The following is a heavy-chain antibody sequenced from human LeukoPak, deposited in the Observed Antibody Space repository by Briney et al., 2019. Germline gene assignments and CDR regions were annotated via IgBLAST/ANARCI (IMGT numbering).Heavy chain of an antibody. CDR3: ARDGLYSNGYSYFDF. CDR1: GVSISTYH. V-gene: IGHV4-4*07. D-gene: IGHD5-18*01. Sequence: PSETLSLTCTVSGVSISTYHWSWIRQPAGKGLEWIGRIHSSGSTNYDPSLKSRVTMSIDTSKNQFSLKVTSVTAADTALYYCARDGLYSNGYSYFDFWGQGTLVTVSS. CDR2: IHSSGST. J-gene: IGHJ4*02.